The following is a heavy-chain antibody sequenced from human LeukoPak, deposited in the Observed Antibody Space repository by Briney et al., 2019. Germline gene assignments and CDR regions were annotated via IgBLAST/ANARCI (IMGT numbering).Heavy chain of an antibody. CDR2: INPNSGGT. CDR3: ARGTYYYDSSGYYYVDYFDY. CDR1: GYTFTGYY. D-gene: IGHD3-22*01. Sequence: ASVKVSCKASGYTFTGYYMHWVRRAPGQGLEWMGWINPNSGGTNYAQKFQGRVTMTRDTSISTAYMELSRLRSDDTAVYYCARGTYYYDSSGYYYVDYFDYWGQGTLVTVSS. V-gene: IGHV1-2*02. J-gene: IGHJ4*02.